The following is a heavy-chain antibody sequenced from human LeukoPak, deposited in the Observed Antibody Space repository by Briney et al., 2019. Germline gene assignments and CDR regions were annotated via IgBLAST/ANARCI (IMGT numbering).Heavy chain of an antibody. D-gene: IGHD3-16*01. CDR2: INHSGST. V-gene: IGHV4-34*01. J-gene: IGHJ4*02. CDR1: GGSFSGYY. Sequence: PSETLSLTCAVYGGSFSGYYWSWIRQPPGKGLEWIGEINHSGSTNYNPSLKGRVTISVDTSKNQFSLKLSSVTAADTAVYYCASGEGGMPYYFDYWGQGTLVTVSS. CDR3: ASGEGGMPYYFDY.